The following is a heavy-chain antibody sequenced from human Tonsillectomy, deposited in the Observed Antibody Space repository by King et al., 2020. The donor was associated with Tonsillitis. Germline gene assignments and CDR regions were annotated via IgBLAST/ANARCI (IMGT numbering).Heavy chain of an antibody. J-gene: IGHJ5*02. CDR2: ISANNGYT. V-gene: IGHV1-18*01. Sequence: QVQLVESGAELKKPGASVKVSCKASAYTFTNYAINWVRQAPGQGLEWMGRISANNGYTNYAQKLQGRVTMTTDTSTTTAYMELRSLRSDDTAVYYCARSGVEEGALSFGEMTNWFDPWGQGTLVTVSS. CDR3: ARSGVEEGALSFGEMTNWFDP. CDR1: AYTFTNYA. D-gene: IGHD3-10*01.